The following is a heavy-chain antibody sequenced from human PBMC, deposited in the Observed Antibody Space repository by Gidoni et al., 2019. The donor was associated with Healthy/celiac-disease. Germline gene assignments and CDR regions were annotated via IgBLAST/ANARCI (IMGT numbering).Heavy chain of an antibody. Sequence: QVQLVQSGAEVKKPGASVKVSCKASGYPVPGYNMHWVRQAPGQGLEWMGWINPNSGGTNYAQKFQGWVTMTRDTSISTAYMELSRLRSDDTAVYYCARAPQTGTIFGGWFDPWGQGTLVTVSS. CDR3: ARAPQTGTIFGGWFDP. V-gene: IGHV1-2*04. D-gene: IGHD1-7*01. J-gene: IGHJ5*02. CDR1: GYPVPGYN. CDR2: INPNSGGT.